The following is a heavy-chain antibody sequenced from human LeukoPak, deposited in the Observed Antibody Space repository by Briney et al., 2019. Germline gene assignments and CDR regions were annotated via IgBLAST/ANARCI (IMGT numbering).Heavy chain of an antibody. Sequence: SETLSLTCTVSGGSISSYYWSWIRQPPGKGLEWIGSIYYSGSTYYNPSLKSRVTISVDTSKNQFSLKLSSVTAADTAVYYCAREGAAMALRVLDYWGQGTLVTVSS. CDR2: IYYSGST. D-gene: IGHD5-18*01. CDR1: GGSISSYY. J-gene: IGHJ4*02. CDR3: AREGAAMALRVLDY. V-gene: IGHV4-39*07.